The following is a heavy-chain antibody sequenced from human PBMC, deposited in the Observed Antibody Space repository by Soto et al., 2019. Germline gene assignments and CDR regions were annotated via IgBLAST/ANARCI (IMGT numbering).Heavy chain of an antibody. V-gene: IGHV3-23*01. CDR1: GLTFSSYA. Sequence: GGSLRLSCAASGLTFSSYAMSWVRQAPGKGLEWVSAISGSGGSTYYADSVKGRFTISRDNSKNTLYLQMNSLRAEDTAVYYCAKEGEPDIVVVPIYYYYGMDVWGQGTTVTVSS. CDR3: AKEGEPDIVVVPIYYYYGMDV. J-gene: IGHJ6*02. D-gene: IGHD2-2*01. CDR2: ISGSGGST.